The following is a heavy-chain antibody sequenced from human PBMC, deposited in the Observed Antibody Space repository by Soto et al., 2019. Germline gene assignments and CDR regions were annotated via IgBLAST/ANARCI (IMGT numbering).Heavy chain of an antibody. Sequence: PSETLSLTCTVSGGSISSHYWSWVRQPPGKGLEYIGYIYYSGSTNYNPSLKSRVTISVDTSKNQFSLRLSSVTAADTAVYYCARFYSNFYFEYWGQGTLVTVSS. J-gene: IGHJ4*02. V-gene: IGHV4-59*11. CDR2: IYYSGST. CDR3: ARFYSNFYFEY. D-gene: IGHD4-4*01. CDR1: GGSISSHY.